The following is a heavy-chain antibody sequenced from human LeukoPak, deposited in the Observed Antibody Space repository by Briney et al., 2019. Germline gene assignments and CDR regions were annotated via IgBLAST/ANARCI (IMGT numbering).Heavy chain of an antibody. V-gene: IGHV4-39*07. J-gene: IGHJ4*02. Sequence: SETLSLTCTVSGGSISSSSYYWGWIRQPPGKGLEWIGSIYYSGSTYYNPSLKSRVTISVDTSKNQFSLKLSSVTAADTAMYYCARFIAVAGLDYWGQGTLVTVSS. CDR2: IYYSGST. CDR3: ARFIAVAGLDY. CDR1: GGSISSSSYY. D-gene: IGHD6-19*01.